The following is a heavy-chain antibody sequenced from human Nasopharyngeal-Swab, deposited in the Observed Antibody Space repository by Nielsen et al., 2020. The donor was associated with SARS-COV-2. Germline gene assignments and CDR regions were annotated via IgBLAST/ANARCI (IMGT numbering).Heavy chain of an antibody. CDR1: GFTFSKFY. J-gene: IGHJ4*02. Sequence: GESLKNSCAASGFTFSKFYMSWVRQAAGKGLEWVANIKQDGSGSYYVDSVKGRFTISRDDANNSLYLQMNSLRAGDTGVYYCARGGSSFPFDYWGPGTLVTVSS. D-gene: IGHD6-13*01. CDR3: ARGGSSFPFDY. CDR2: IKQDGSGS. V-gene: IGHV3-7*01.